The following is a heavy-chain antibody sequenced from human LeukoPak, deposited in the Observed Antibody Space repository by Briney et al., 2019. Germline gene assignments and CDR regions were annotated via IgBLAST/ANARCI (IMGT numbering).Heavy chain of an antibody. J-gene: IGHJ6*03. Sequence: LSLTCAVSGGSISTSNSYWGWIHRPPGKGMEWVSAISGSGGSTYYADSVKGRFTISRDNAKNSLYLQMNSLRAEDTAVYYCARVVSGWSSYYYYMDVWGKGTTVTISS. CDR2: ISGSGGST. V-gene: IGHV3-11*04. CDR1: GGSISTSNSY. D-gene: IGHD6-19*01. CDR3: ARVVSGWSSYYYYMDV.